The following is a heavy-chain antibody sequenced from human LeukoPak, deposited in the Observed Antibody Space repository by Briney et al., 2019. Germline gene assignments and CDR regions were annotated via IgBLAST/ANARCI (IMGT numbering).Heavy chain of an antibody. CDR2: ITTSSTYI. CDR3: ARGEGYYASGSYFDY. Sequence: GGSPRLSCAASGFTLSSYTMNWVRQAPGKGLEWVSSITTSSTYIYYADSVRGRFTISRDNAKNSLYLRMSSLRVEDTAVYYCARGEGYYASGSYFDYWGQGTLVTASS. J-gene: IGHJ4*02. V-gene: IGHV3-21*01. CDR1: GFTLSSYT. D-gene: IGHD3-10*01.